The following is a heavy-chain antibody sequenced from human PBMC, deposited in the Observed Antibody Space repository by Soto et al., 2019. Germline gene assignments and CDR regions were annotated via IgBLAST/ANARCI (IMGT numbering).Heavy chain of an antibody. Sequence: QVQLVQSGAEVKKHGASVKVSCKASGYNFTSCGISWVRQAPGQGPEWMGWISAHNGNTNYAQKLQGRVSMTTDTSTSTAYVDLRSLRSDDTAVYYFARDPVSSGYAFDICGQGTMVTFSS. D-gene: IGHD6-19*01. CDR3: ARDPVSSGYAFDI. CDR2: ISAHNGNT. CDR1: GYNFTSCG. V-gene: IGHV1-18*04. J-gene: IGHJ3*02.